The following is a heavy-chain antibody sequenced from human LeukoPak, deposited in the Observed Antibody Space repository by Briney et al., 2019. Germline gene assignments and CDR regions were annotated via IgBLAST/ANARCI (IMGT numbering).Heavy chain of an antibody. CDR2: ISWNGGNI. Sequence: QPGGSLRLSCAASGFTFDDYAMHWVRHAPGKGLEWVSSISWNGGNIDYADSVKGRCTISRDNAKNSLHLQMNSLRAEDTALYYCAKDTYGNYYYAMDVWGQGTKVTVSS. J-gene: IGHJ6*02. CDR1: GFTFDDYA. D-gene: IGHD4-17*01. V-gene: IGHV3-9*01. CDR3: AKDTYGNYYYAMDV.